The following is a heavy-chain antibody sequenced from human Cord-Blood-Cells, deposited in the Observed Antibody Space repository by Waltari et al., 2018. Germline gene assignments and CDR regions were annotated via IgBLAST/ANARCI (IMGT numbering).Heavy chain of an antibody. D-gene: IGHD3-22*01. V-gene: IGHV1-2*04. CDR2: INPNSGGT. CDR1: GYPFTGYY. J-gene: IGHJ4*02. CDR3: ARDYYDSSGYYDY. Sequence: QVQLVQSGAEVKKPGASVKVSCKASGYPFTGYYMHWVRQAPGQGLEWMGWINPNSGGTNYAQKFQGWVTMTRDTSISTAYMELSRLRSDDTAVYYCARDYYDSSGYYDYWGQGTLVTVSS.